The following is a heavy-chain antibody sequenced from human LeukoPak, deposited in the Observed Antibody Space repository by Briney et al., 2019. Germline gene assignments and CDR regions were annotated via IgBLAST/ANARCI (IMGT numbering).Heavy chain of an antibody. J-gene: IGHJ4*02. CDR2: IGGSGDNT. CDR1: GFTFSSYA. CDR3: AKGSYYDSSGSFYFDY. D-gene: IGHD3-22*01. Sequence: GGSLRLSCAASGFTFSSYAMSWVRQAPGKGLEWVSGIGGSGDNTYYADSVKGRFTISRDNSKDTLYVQVNSLGTEDTAAYYCAKGSYYDSSGSFYFDYWGQGTLVTVSS. V-gene: IGHV3-23*01.